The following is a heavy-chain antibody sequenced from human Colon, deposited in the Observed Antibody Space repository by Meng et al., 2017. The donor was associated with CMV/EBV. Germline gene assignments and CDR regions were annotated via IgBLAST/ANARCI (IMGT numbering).Heavy chain of an antibody. CDR3: ARAAGSSWYEPFDY. V-gene: IGHV1-18*01. J-gene: IGHJ4*02. Sequence: SGYIFTNYGITWVRQAPGLGLEWMGWISAYNGNTNYAQKFQGRVTMTTDTSTSTAYMELRSLRSDDTAVYYCARAAGSSWYEPFDYWGQGTLVTVSS. CDR2: ISAYNGNT. CDR1: GYIFTNYG. D-gene: IGHD6-13*01.